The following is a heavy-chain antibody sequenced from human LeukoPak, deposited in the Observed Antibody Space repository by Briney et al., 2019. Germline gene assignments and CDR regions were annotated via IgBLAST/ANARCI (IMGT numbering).Heavy chain of an antibody. D-gene: IGHD3-10*01. J-gene: IGHJ3*02. V-gene: IGHV1-69*04. CDR2: IIPILGIA. CDR1: GGTFSSYA. Sequence: SVKVSCKASGGTFSSYAISWVRQAPGQGLEWMGRIIPILGIANYAQKFQGRVTITADKSTSTAYMELSSLRSEDTAVYYCARANYGSGSHDAFDIWGQGTMVTVSS. CDR3: ARANYGSGSHDAFDI.